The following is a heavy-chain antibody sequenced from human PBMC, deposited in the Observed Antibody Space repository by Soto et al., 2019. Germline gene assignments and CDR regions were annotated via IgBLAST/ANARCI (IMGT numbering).Heavy chain of an antibody. J-gene: IGHJ5*02. Sequence: HVHLVQSGAEVKKPGASVKVSCKASGYSFTDYYMHWVRQAPGQGLEWMGWINTKTGGTNYAQRVQGRVTMTGDTSINTAYMELSRLRSDDTAVYYCARVGPTGGFDPWGQGTVVTVSS. CDR3: ARVGPTGGFDP. D-gene: IGHD1-26*01. CDR1: GYSFTDYY. V-gene: IGHV1-2*02. CDR2: INTKTGGT.